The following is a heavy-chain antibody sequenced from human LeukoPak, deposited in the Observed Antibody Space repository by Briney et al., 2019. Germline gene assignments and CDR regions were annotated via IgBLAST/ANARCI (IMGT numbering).Heavy chain of an antibody. CDR1: GGSISSNNW. CDR2: IYHSGSP. J-gene: IGHJ4*02. Sequence: SGTLSLTCAVSGGSISSNNWWGWVRQPPGKGLEWIGEIYHSGSPNYNPSLKSRVTISIDKSRNHFSLNLSSVTAADTAVYYCARVNINNWHSCDYWGQGTLVTVSS. CDR3: ARVNINNWHSCDY. D-gene: IGHD1-1*01. V-gene: IGHV4-4*02.